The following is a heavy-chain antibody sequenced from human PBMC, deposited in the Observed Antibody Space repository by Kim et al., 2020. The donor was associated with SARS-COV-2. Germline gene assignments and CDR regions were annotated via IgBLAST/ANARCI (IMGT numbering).Heavy chain of an antibody. D-gene: IGHD1-26*01. CDR1: GFTFSNYA. CDR2: LSAIGDTT. J-gene: IGHJ4*02. CDR3: ARGLSGDLLRRFDC. V-gene: IGHV3-23*01. Sequence: GGSLRLSCAASGFTFSNYAMSWVRQAPGKRLEWVSGLSAIGDTTYDADYVKGRFTICRDNSKDTLYLHMNSLRGDDTAVYYCARGLSGDLLRRFDCWGQGTQVTVSS.